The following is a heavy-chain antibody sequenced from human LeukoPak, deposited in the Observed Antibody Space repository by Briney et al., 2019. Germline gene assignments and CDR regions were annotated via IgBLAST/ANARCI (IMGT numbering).Heavy chain of an antibody. Sequence: GASVKVSCKASGYTFTNYGITWVREAPGQGLEWMGWISPYNGNTNYPQKLQGRVTMTTDTSTSTAYMELRSLRSDDTALYYCATEVGWQPTDYGDHVYWGQGTLVTVSS. V-gene: IGHV1-18*01. D-gene: IGHD4-17*01. J-gene: IGHJ4*02. CDR1: GYTFTNYG. CDR3: ATEVGWQPTDYGDHVY. CDR2: ISPYNGNT.